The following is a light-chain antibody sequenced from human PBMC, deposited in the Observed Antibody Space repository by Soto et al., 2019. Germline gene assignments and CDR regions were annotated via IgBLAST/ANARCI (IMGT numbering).Light chain of an antibody. Sequence: EIVMTQSPATLSVSPGERATLSCRASQSVSSNLAWYQQKPGQAPRVLIYGASSRATVIPDRFSGSGSGTDFTLTISRLEPEDFAVYYCQQYGSSPSWTFGQGTKVDVK. CDR2: GAS. CDR1: QSVSSN. V-gene: IGKV3-20*01. CDR3: QQYGSSPSWT. J-gene: IGKJ1*01.